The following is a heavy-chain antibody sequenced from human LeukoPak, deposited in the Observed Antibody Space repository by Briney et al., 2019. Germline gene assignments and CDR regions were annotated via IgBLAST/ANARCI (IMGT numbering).Heavy chain of an antibody. CDR2: IIPILGIA. V-gene: IGHV1-69*04. CDR3: AAGLQLRPDLVAAGTYFGY. Sequence: GASVKVSCKASGGTFSSYVITWVRQAPGQGLEWMGRIIPILGIANYAQKFRERVAITRDMSTSTAYMELRSLTSEDTAVYYCAAGLQLRPDLVAAGTYFGYWGQGTLVTVSS. CDR1: GGTFSSYV. J-gene: IGHJ4*02. D-gene: IGHD6-13*01.